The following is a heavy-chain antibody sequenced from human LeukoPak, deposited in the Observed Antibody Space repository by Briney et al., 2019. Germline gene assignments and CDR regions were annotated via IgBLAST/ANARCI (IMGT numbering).Heavy chain of an antibody. Sequence: GGSLRLSCAASGFTFSSYWMSWVRQAPGKGLEWVANIKQDGSEKYYVDSVKARFTISRDNAKNSLYLQMNSLRAEDTAVYYCARDGSVVAAPGDYWGQGTLVTVSS. V-gene: IGHV3-7*01. CDR2: IKQDGSEK. CDR1: GFTFSSYW. D-gene: IGHD2-15*01. J-gene: IGHJ4*02. CDR3: ARDGSVVAAPGDY.